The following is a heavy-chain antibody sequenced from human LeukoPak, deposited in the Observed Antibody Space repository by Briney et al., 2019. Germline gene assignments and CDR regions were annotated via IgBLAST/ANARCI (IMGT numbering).Heavy chain of an antibody. CDR2: ISSSSSYI. CDR3: ARGHIVVVPANIDY. Sequence: GGSLRLSCAASGFTFSSYSMNWVRQAPGKGLEWVSSISSSSSYIYYADSVKGRFTISRDNAKNSLHLQMNSLRAEDTAVYYCARGHIVVVPANIDYWGQGTLVTVSS. J-gene: IGHJ4*02. CDR1: GFTFSSYS. D-gene: IGHD2-2*01. V-gene: IGHV3-21*01.